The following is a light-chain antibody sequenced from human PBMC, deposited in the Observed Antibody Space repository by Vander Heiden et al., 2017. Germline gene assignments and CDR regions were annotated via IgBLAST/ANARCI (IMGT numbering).Light chain of an antibody. Sequence: DIQMTQSPSSLSASVGDRVTISCRASQSISTYLNWYHQKPGRAPKLLIYSASSLQSGVPPRFSGSGSGTYFTLTISRLQPEDFATYFCQQRDSTPNTFGQGTKIEIK. J-gene: IGKJ2*01. CDR2: SAS. V-gene: IGKV1-39*01. CDR3: QQRDSTPNT. CDR1: QSISTY.